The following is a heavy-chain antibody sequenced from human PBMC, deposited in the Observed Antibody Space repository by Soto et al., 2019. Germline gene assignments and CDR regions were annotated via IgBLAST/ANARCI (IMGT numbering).Heavy chain of an antibody. CDR2: IIPIFGTA. J-gene: IGHJ5*02. D-gene: IGHD3-9*01. Sequence: SVKVSCKASGGTFSSYAISWVRQAPGQGLEWMGGIIPIFGTANYAQKFQGRVTITADESTSTAYMELSSLRSEDTAMYYCARDILTGYYKTHNWFDPWGQGTLVTVSS. V-gene: IGHV1-69*13. CDR1: GGTFSSYA. CDR3: ARDILTGYYKTHNWFDP.